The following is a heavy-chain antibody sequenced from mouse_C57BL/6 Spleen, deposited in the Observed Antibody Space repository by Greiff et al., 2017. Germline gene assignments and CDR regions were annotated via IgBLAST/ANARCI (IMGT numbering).Heavy chain of an antibody. J-gene: IGHJ4*01. Sequence: EVKLVESGGGLVQPGGSLRLSCAASGFTFTDYYMSWVRQPPGKALEWLGFIRNKANGYTTEYSASVKGRFTISRDNSQSILYLQMNALRAEDSATDYCARYGNAMDYWGQGTSVTVSS. CDR3: ARYGNAMDY. CDR1: GFTFTDYY. V-gene: IGHV7-3*01. D-gene: IGHD2-1*01. CDR2: IRNKANGYTT.